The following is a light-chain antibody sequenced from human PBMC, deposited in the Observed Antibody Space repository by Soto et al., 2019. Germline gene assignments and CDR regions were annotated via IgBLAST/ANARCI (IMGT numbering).Light chain of an antibody. CDR1: QSLASA. J-gene: IGKJ1*01. Sequence: EIVVTHSPARLSVSPRLRFTLSALASQSLASALAWYQQKPGQVPRPLIYGATARAPGVPASFSGSGSETEFTLTISSLQSEDVAVYYCQQYRDWPPTFGQGTKVDIK. CDR3: QQYRDWPPT. CDR2: GAT. V-gene: IGKV3-15*01.